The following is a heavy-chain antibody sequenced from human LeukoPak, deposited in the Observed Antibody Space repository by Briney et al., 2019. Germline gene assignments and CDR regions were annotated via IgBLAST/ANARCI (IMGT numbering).Heavy chain of an antibody. Sequence: GGSLRLSCTASGFTFTTYWMSWVRHPPGKGLEWVANINQDGTEKYYVDSVKGRFTISRDNAKNSLYLQMNSLRVEDTATYYCAKVAHYYYGSESYYFFEHWGQGTPVTASS. CDR3: AKVAHYYYGSESYYFFEH. D-gene: IGHD3-10*01. CDR1: GFTFTTYW. V-gene: IGHV3-7*01. CDR2: INQDGTEK. J-gene: IGHJ4*02.